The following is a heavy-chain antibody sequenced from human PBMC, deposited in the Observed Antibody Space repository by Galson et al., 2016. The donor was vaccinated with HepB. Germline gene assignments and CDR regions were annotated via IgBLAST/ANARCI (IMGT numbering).Heavy chain of an antibody. CDR1: GFTFDKYG. J-gene: IGHJ4*02. V-gene: IGHV3-23*01. CDR3: AIDPSQWHDLLFSN. CDR2: ICGRCGDM. Sequence: SLRLSCAASGFTFDKYGMTWFRQAPGKGLEWVSTICGRCGDMDYADSVKGRFTISRDDSKNTLYLHMNSLRVEDTAIYYCAIDPSQWHDLLFSNWAQGTLVTVSA. D-gene: IGHD6-19*01.